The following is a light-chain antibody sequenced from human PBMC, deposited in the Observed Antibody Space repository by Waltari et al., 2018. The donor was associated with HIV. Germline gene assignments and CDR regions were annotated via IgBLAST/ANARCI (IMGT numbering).Light chain of an antibody. J-gene: IGLJ3*02. CDR1: SGSVSTSYY. V-gene: IGLV8-61*01. Sequence: QTVVTQEPSISVSPGGTVTLTCGLSSGSVSTSYYPSWYQQTPGQAPRTLIYSTNTRSSGVPGRFSGSILGNKAALTITGAQADDESDYYCVLFMSSGSWVFGGGTKLTVL. CDR2: STN. CDR3: VLFMSSGSWV.